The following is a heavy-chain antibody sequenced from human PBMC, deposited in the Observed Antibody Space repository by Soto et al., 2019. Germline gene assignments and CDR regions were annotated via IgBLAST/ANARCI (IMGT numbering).Heavy chain of an antibody. Sequence: ESRGDLVQPGGSLRLSCAASGFAFSGYWMSWVRQAPGKGLEGVANIKQDGSEKYYVDSVKGRFTISRDNAKNSLYLQMNSLRVEDTAVYYCARATSVDAYWGQGTLVTVSS. CDR2: IKQDGSEK. V-gene: IGHV3-7*01. D-gene: IGHD5-12*01. CDR3: ARATSVDAY. J-gene: IGHJ4*02. CDR1: GFAFSGYW.